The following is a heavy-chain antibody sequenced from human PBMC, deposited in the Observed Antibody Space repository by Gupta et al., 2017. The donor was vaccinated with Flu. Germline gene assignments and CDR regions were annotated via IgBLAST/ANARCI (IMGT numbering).Heavy chain of an antibody. D-gene: IGHD1-1*01. CDR2: ISPDGTT. V-gene: IGHV3-74*03. CDR3: SRDTTGPNDC. Sequence: VHWGRQAPGKGLVWVSRISPDGTTTYADSMKGRFTISRDIAKNRLYLQMNSLKAEDTAVYYCSRDTTGPNDCWGQGTLVTVSS. J-gene: IGHJ4*02.